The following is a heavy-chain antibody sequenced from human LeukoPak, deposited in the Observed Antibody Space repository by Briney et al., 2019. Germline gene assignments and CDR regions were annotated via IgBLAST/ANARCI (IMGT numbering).Heavy chain of an antibody. Sequence: SETLSLTSTVSGGSISSYYWSWIRQPPGKGLEWIGYIYYSGSTNYNPSLKSRVTISVDTSKNQFSLKLSSVTAADTAVYYCARRGGAAAFDYWGQGTLVTVSS. D-gene: IGHD6-13*01. CDR3: ARRGGAAAFDY. V-gene: IGHV4-59*08. J-gene: IGHJ4*02. CDR2: IYYSGST. CDR1: GGSISSYY.